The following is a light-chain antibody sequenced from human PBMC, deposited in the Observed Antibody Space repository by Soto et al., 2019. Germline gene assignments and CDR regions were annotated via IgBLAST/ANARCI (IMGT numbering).Light chain of an antibody. Sequence: QSVLTQPASVSGSPGQSITISCTGSSSDIGGYNYVSWYQQHPGKAPKLIIYEVRNRPSGVPDRFSGSKSGNAASLTISGLQTEDEADYFCNSYTSSATVLFGGGTKLTVL. V-gene: IGLV2-14*03. J-gene: IGLJ2*01. CDR1: SSDIGGYNY. CDR2: EVR. CDR3: NSYTSSATVL.